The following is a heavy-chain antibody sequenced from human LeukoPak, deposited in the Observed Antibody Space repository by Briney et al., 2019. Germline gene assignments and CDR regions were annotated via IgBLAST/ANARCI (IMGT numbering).Heavy chain of an antibody. D-gene: IGHD3-16*01. J-gene: IGHJ4*02. Sequence: GGSLRLSCAASGFTFSSYGMHWVRQAPGKGLEWVAVIWFDGSNKYYADSAKGRFTISRDNSKDTLFLQMNSLRAEDTAVYYCATDQVYVPDYWGQGTLVTVSS. CDR1: GFTFSSYG. V-gene: IGHV3-33*02. CDR3: ATDQVYVPDY. CDR2: IWFDGSNK.